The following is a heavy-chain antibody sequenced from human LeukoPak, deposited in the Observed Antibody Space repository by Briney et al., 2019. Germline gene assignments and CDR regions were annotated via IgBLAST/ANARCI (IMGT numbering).Heavy chain of an antibody. CDR2: ISSSGSTI. Sequence: GGSLRLSCAASGFTFSSYEMNWVRQAPGKGLEWVSYISSSGSTIYYADSVKGRFTISRDNAKNSLYLQMNSLRAEDTALYYCARDPAPYYDFWSGYGFDYWGQGTLVTVSS. CDR1: GFTFSSYE. J-gene: IGHJ4*02. CDR3: ARDPAPYYDFWSGYGFDY. V-gene: IGHV3-48*03. D-gene: IGHD3-3*01.